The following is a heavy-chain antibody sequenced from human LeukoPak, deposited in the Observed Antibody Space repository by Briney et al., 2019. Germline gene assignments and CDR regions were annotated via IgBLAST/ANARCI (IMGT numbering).Heavy chain of an antibody. D-gene: IGHD3-10*01. CDR2: ISGSGGIT. CDR1: GFTFSNYA. Sequence: GGSLRLSCAASGFTFSNYAMSWVRQAPGKGLEWVSAISGSGGITYYADSVKGRFTISRDNSKNMLYLQVNSLRAEDTAIYYCAKEWDGSGTRLGWFDPWGQGTLVTVSS. J-gene: IGHJ5*02. V-gene: IGHV3-23*01. CDR3: AKEWDGSGTRLGWFDP.